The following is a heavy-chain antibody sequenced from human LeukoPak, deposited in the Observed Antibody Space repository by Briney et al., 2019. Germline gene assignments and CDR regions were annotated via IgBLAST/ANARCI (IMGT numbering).Heavy chain of an antibody. V-gene: IGHV4-59*01. CDR2: IYYSGTT. Sequence: PSETLSLTCTVSGGSISSYYWSWIRQPPGKGLEWIGYIYYSGTTNYNPSLKSRVTISVDTSKNQFSLKLSSVTAADTAVYYCARQYSSGTYPLDSWGQGTLVTVSS. CDR1: GGSISSYY. D-gene: IGHD3-10*01. J-gene: IGHJ4*02. CDR3: ARQYSSGTYPLDS.